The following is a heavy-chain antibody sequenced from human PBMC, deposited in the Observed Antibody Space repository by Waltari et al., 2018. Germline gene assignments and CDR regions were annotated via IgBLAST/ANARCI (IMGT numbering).Heavy chain of an antibody. CDR3: AKAVPLYYYESSGYYSYTPYYFDY. J-gene: IGHJ4*02. CDR1: GFTFSSYA. D-gene: IGHD3-22*01. V-gene: IGHV3-23*01. Sequence: EVQLLESGGGLVQPGGSLRLSCAASGFTFSSYAMSWVRQAPGKGLEWVSAISGSGGSKRIAASGKCRFTSSREKSKNTLSLQMNSLRAEDTAVYYCAKAVPLYYYESSGYYSYTPYYFDYWGQGTLVTVSS. CDR2: ISGSGGSK.